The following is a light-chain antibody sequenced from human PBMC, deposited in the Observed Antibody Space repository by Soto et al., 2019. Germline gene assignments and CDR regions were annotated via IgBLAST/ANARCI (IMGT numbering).Light chain of an antibody. Sequence: EIVLTQSPGTLSLSPGERATLSCRASQSVSSSYLAWYQQKPGQAPRILIYGASSRATGIPDRFSGSGSGTDFTLTISRLEPEDYAEYYCQQYGSAQWTFGEGSNVDIK. CDR2: GAS. J-gene: IGKJ1*01. CDR3: QQYGSAQWT. CDR1: QSVSSSY. V-gene: IGKV3-20*01.